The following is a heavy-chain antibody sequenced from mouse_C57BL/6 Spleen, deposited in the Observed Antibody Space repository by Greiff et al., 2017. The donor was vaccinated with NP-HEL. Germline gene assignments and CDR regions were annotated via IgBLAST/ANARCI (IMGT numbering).Heavy chain of an antibody. D-gene: IGHD1-1*01. CDR2: ISYDGSN. Sequence: EVQLQQSGPGLVKPSQSLSLTCSVTGYSITSGYYWNWIRQFPGNKLEWMGYISYDGSNNYNPSLKNRISITRDTSKNQFFLKLNSVTTEDTATYYCARDPLPTVVAPYAMDYWGQGTSVTVSS. CDR3: ARDPLPTVVAPYAMDY. J-gene: IGHJ4*01. CDR1: GYSITSGYY. V-gene: IGHV3-6*01.